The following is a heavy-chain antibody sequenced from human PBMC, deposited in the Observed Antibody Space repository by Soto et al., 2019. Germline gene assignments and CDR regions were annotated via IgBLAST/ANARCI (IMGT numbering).Heavy chain of an antibody. CDR3: ARSGTYYDFWSGYYTKTYYYYGMDV. V-gene: IGHV3-30-3*01. CDR2: ISYDGSNK. D-gene: IGHD3-3*01. CDR1: GFTFSSYA. J-gene: IGHJ6*02. Sequence: GGSLRLSCAPSGFTFSSYAMHWVRQAPGKGPEWAAVISYDGSNKYYADSVKGRFTISRDNSKNTLYLQMNSLRAEDTAVYYCARSGTYYDFWSGYYTKTYYYYGMDVWGQGTTVTVSS.